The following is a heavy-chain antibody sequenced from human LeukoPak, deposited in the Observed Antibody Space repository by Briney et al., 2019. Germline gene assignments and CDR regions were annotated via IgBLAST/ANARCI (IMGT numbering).Heavy chain of an antibody. CDR2: FDPEDGET. CDR3: ATLGFGELFTPNWFDP. CDR1: GYTLTELS. D-gene: IGHD3-10*01. Sequence: ASVKVSCKVSGYTLTELSMHWVRQAPGKGLEWMGGFDPEDGETIYAQKFQGRVTMTEDTSTDTAYMELSSLRSEGTAVYYCATLGFGELFTPNWFDPWGQGTLVTVSS. V-gene: IGHV1-24*01. J-gene: IGHJ5*02.